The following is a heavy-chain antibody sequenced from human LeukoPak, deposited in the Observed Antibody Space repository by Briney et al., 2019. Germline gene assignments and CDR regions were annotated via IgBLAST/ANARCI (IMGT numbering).Heavy chain of an antibody. CDR3: ARAERFVNLVVEY. CDR1: GYAFTSYY. D-gene: IGHD1-26*01. V-gene: IGHV1-46*01. J-gene: IGHJ4*02. CDR2: INPSGGST. Sequence: GASVKVSCKASGYAFTSYYMHWVRQAPGQGLEWMGIINPSGGSTSYAQKFQGRVTMTRDMSTSTVYMELSSLRSEDTAVYYCARAERFVNLVVEYWGQGTLVTVSS.